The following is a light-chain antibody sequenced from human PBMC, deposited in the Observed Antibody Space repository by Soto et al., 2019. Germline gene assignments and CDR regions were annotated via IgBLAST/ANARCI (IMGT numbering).Light chain of an antibody. CDR2: GDN. J-gene: IGLJ1*01. V-gene: IGLV1-40*01. CDR3: GSWDSSLSAYV. Sequence: QSVLTQPPSVSGAPGQRVAISCTGSSSNIGAEYDVHWYQQLPGTAPKRLIYGDNNRPSGVPDRFSGSKSGTSASLAITGFQTGDEADYYCGSWDSSLSAYVFGTGTKVTVL. CDR1: SSNIGAEYD.